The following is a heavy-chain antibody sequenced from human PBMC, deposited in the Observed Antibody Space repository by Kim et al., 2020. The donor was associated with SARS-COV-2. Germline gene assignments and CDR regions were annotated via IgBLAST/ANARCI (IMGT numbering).Heavy chain of an antibody. CDR2: INAGNGNT. Sequence: ASVKVSCKASGYTFTSYAMHLVRQAPGQRLEWMGWINAGNGNTKYSQKFQGRVTITRDTSASTAYMELSSLRSEDTAVYYCARDLYSSSWDPGYYYYYGMDVWGRGTTVTVSS. CDR1: GYTFTSYA. J-gene: IGHJ6*02. CDR3: ARDLYSSSWDPGYYYYYGMDV. D-gene: IGHD6-13*01. V-gene: IGHV1-3*01.